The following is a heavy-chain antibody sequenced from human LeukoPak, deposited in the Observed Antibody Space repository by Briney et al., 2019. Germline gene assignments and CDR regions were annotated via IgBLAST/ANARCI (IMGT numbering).Heavy chain of an antibody. CDR3: AKGPGGYYDSSGYEYYFDY. J-gene: IGHJ4*02. CDR1: GFTFSSYV. CDR2: IRYDGSDK. V-gene: IGHV3-30*02. Sequence: GGSLRLSCAASGFTFSSYVMHWVRQAPGKGLVWVAFIRYDGSDKYSADSVKGRFTTSRDNSKNTLYLQMNNMRAEDTAVYYCAKGPGGYYDSSGYEYYFDYWGQGTLVTVSS. D-gene: IGHD3-22*01.